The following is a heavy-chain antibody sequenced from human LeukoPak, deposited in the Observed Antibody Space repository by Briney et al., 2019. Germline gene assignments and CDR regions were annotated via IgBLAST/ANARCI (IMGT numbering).Heavy chain of an antibody. CDR2: TYWDDDE. J-gene: IGHJ4*02. CDR3: AHSCGGGNSAYFDY. CDR1: GFSLSTSGVG. D-gene: IGHD4-23*01. V-gene: IGHV2-5*02. Sequence: SGPTLLRPTQTLTLTCTFSGFSLSTSGVGVGWIRQPPGKALEWLAVTYWDDDERYSPSLKSRLTITKDTSKNQVVLTMTNMDPVDTATYYCAHSCGGGNSAYFDYWGQGILVTVSS.